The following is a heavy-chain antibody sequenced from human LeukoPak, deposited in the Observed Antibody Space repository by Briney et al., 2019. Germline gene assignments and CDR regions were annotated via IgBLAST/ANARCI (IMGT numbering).Heavy chain of an antibody. CDR1: GGSISSNY. V-gene: IGHV4-4*07. Sequence: KPSETLFLTCIVSGGSISSNYWSWIRQPAGKGLEWLGRIYSSGTTTYIPSRKSRVTMSGDTSKNQLSLRLTSVTAADTAVYYCARIHRRADSNYEDWYFDLWGRGTLVTVSS. J-gene: IGHJ2*01. CDR3: ARIHRRADSNYEDWYFDL. D-gene: IGHD4-11*01. CDR2: IYSSGTT.